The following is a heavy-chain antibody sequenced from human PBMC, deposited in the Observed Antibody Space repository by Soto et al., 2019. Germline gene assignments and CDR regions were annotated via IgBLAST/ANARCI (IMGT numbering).Heavy chain of an antibody. CDR1: GFTFSSYG. CDR3: AKDGPYSGSYIGYFDY. J-gene: IGHJ4*02. CDR2: ISYDGSNK. V-gene: IGHV3-30*18. Sequence: QVQLVESGGGVVQPGRSLRLSCAASGFTFSSYGMHWVRQAPGKGLEWVAVISYDGSNKYYADSVKGRFTISRDNSKNTLYLQMNSLRAEDTAVYYCAKDGPYSGSYIGYFDYWGQGTLVTVSS. D-gene: IGHD1-26*01.